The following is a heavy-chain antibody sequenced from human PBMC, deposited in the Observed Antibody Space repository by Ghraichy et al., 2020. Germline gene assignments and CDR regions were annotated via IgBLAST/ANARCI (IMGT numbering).Heavy chain of an antibody. CDR3: AKGKGSGSYVNWSFNI. CDR1: GLTFSNFA. Sequence: GGSLRLSCAVSGLTFSNFAMAWVRQAPGKGLEWVSTISGSGGSIWYADSGKGRFIISRDNSRSPFYLQMNSLRAEDTAVYYCAKGKGSGSYVNWSFNIWGSGTPVTVSP. D-gene: IGHD1-26*01. J-gene: IGHJ2*01. CDR2: ISGSGGSI. V-gene: IGHV3-23*01.